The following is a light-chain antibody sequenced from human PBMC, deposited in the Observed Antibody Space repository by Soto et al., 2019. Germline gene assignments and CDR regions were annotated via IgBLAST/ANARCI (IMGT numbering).Light chain of an antibody. J-gene: IGKJ5*01. CDR2: ATS. CDR3: QPYDNWPPT. Sequence: EIVMTQSPATLSVSPGERATLSCRASQRVSNNLAWYQQRPGRSPRLLIYATSTRATGIPARFSGSGSGTEFTLTISSLQSEEFAVYYCQPYDNWPPTFGQGTRLEIK. CDR1: QRVSNN. V-gene: IGKV3-15*01.